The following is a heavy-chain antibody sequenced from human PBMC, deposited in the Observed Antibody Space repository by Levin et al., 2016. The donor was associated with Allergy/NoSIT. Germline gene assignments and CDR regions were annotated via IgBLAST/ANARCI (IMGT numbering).Heavy chain of an antibody. V-gene: IGHV3-48*03. CDR1: GFTFSSYE. CDR3: AREDCSSTSCWDHGGAFDI. CDR2: ISSSGSTI. Sequence: GESLKISCAASGFTFSSYEMNWVRQAPGKGLEWVSYISSSGSTIYYADSVKGRFTISRDNAKNSLYLQMNSLRAEDTAVYYCAREDCSSTSCWDHGGAFDIWGQGTMVTVSS. J-gene: IGHJ3*02. D-gene: IGHD2-2*01.